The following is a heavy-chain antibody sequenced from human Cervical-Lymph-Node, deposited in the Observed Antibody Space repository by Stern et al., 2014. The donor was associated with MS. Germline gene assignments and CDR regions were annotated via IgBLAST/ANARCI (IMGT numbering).Heavy chain of an antibody. V-gene: IGHV3-33*01. D-gene: IGHD3-3*01. CDR1: VFTFSSSG. Sequence: VPLVESGGGVVQPGRSLRLSCAASVFTFSSSGMHWVRQARGKGLEWVAVIWYDGSNKYYADSVKGRFTISRDNSKNTLYLQMNSLRAEDTAVYYCARDRHYDFWSGFDYWGQGTLVTVSS. CDR3: ARDRHYDFWSGFDY. CDR2: IWYDGSNK. J-gene: IGHJ4*02.